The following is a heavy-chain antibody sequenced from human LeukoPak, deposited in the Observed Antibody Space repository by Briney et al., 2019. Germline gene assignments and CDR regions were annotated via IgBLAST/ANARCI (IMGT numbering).Heavy chain of an antibody. V-gene: IGHV4-30-2*01. CDR3: AGAKYCTNGVCLDY. CDR1: GGSISSGGYY. D-gene: IGHD2-8*01. CDR2: IYHSGST. Sequence: PSQTLSLTCTVSGGSISSGGYYWSWIRQPPGKGLEWIGYIYHSGSTYYNPSLKSRVTISVDRSKNQFSLKLSSVTAADTAVYYCAGAKYCTNGVCLDYWGQGTLVTVSS. J-gene: IGHJ4*02.